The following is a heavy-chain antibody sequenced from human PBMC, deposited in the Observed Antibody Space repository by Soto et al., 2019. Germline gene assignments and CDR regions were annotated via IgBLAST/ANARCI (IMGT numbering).Heavy chain of an antibody. Sequence: GSLRLSCAASGFTFSSYAMSWVRQAPGKGLEWVSVISGSGATTFYADSVKGRFTISRDNSKNTLYLQMNSLRAEDTAVYYCAKDAMVRGVIIRAPLYYYGMDVWGQGTTVTVSS. CDR2: ISGSGATT. V-gene: IGHV3-23*01. J-gene: IGHJ6*02. D-gene: IGHD3-10*01. CDR1: GFTFSSYA. CDR3: AKDAMVRGVIIRAPLYYYGMDV.